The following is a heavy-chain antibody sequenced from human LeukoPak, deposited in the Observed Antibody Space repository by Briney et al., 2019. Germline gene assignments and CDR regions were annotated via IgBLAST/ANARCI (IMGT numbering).Heavy chain of an antibody. D-gene: IGHD1-26*01. Sequence: GGSLRLSCVASGFTFSSYAMSWVRQAPGKGLGWVSAISGSGGSTYYADSVKGRFTISRDNSKNTLYLQMNSLRAEDTAVYYCAKTHSGSYFSFYFDYWGQGTLVTVSS. CDR1: GFTFSSYA. V-gene: IGHV3-23*01. J-gene: IGHJ4*02. CDR2: ISGSGGST. CDR3: AKTHSGSYFSFYFDY.